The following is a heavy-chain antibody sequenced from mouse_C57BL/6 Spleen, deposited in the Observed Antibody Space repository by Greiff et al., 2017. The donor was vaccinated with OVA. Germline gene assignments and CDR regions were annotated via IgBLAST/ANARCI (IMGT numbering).Heavy chain of an antibody. CDR2: LSYDGSN. Sequence: EVQLVESGPGLVKPSQSLSLTCSVTGYSITNGYYWNWIRQFPRNNLEWMGYLSYDGSNNYNPSLKNRISIPRDTSKNQLFLKLNSVTTEDTATYYCARDLVTTVENYAMDYWGQGTSVTVSS. V-gene: IGHV3-6*01. J-gene: IGHJ4*01. CDR1: GYSITNGYY. D-gene: IGHD1-1*01. CDR3: ARDLVTTVENYAMDY.